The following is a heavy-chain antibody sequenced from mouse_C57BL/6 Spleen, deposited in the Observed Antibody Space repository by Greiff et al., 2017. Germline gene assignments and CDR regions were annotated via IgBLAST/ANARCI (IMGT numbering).Heavy chain of an antibody. J-gene: IGHJ2*01. D-gene: IGHD1-1*01. Sequence: VQLQQSGAELVRPGASVKLSCTASGFNIKDYYMHWVKQRPEQGLEWIGRIDPEDGDTEYAPKFQGKATMTADTTSNTAYLQLSSLTSEDTAVYYCTTGDYGSSRNFDYWGQGTTLTVSS. CDR3: TTGDYGSSRNFDY. CDR1: GFNIKDYY. CDR2: IDPEDGDT. V-gene: IGHV14-1*01.